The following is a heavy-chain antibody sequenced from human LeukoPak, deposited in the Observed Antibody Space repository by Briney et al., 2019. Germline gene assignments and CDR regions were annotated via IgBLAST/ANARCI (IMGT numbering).Heavy chain of an antibody. CDR1: GGTFSSYA. D-gene: IGHD2-2*01. CDR2: IIPIFGTA. J-gene: IGHJ6*02. CDR3: ARAELASYYYYYYGMDV. V-gene: IGHV1-69*13. Sequence: SVKVSCKASGGTFSSYAISWVRQAPGQGLEWMGGIIPIFGTANYAQKFQGRVTITADESTSTAYMELSSLRSEDTAVYYCARAELASYYYYYYGMDVWGQGTTVTVSS.